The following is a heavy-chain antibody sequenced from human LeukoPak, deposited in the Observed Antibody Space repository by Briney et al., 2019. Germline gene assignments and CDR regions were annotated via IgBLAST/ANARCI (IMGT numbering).Heavy chain of an antibody. CDR1: GGSFSGYY. CDR2: INHSGST. CDR3: ARPAGGSGRRLNWFDP. D-gene: IGHD3-10*01. Sequence: SETLSLTCAVYGGSFSGYYWSWIRQPPGKGLEWIGEINHSGSTNYNPSLKSRVTISVDTSKNQFSLKLSSVTAADTAVYNCARPAGGSGRRLNWFDPWGQGTLVTVSS. J-gene: IGHJ5*02. V-gene: IGHV4-34*01.